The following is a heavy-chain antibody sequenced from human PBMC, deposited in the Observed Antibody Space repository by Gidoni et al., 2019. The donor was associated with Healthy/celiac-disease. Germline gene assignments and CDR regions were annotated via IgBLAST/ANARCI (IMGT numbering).Heavy chain of an antibody. J-gene: IGHJ4*02. D-gene: IGHD3-10*01. CDR2: ISWNSGSI. V-gene: IGHV3-9*01. Sequence: EVQLVESGGGLVQPGRSLRLSCAASGFTFDDYAMHWVRQAPGKGLEWVSGISWNSGSIGYADSVKGRFTISRDNAKNSLYLQMNSLRAEDTALYYCAKANYYGSGSYPFDYWGQGTLVTVSS. CDR1: GFTFDDYA. CDR3: AKANYYGSGSYPFDY.